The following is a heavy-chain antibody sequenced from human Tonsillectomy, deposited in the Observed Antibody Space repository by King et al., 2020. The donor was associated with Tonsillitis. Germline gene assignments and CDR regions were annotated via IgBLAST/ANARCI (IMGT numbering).Heavy chain of an antibody. J-gene: IGHJ5*02. CDR3: TTLYDWWTYA. Sequence: VQLVESGGGLVKPGGSLRLSCAASGVLFSNAWMSWVRQAPGKGLEWVGQIKSKTDGGTIDYAAPVKGRFSISRADSKNTLYLQMNSLKTEDTAVYYCTTLYDWWTYAWGQGALVTVSS. V-gene: IGHV3-15*01. CDR1: GVLFSNAW. CDR2: IKSKTDGGTI. D-gene: IGHD3/OR15-3a*01.